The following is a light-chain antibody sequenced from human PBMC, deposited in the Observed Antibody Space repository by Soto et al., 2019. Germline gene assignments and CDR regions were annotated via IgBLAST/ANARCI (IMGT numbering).Light chain of an antibody. CDR3: QQYGSSSRT. Sequence: EIVLTQSPGTLSVVAGERATLSCGASQSVSSYLAWYQQKHGQAPRLLIYGASSRATGIPDRFSGSGYGTDFNLTISRLETEDFAVYYCQQYGSSSRTFGQGTKVDIK. V-gene: IGKV3-20*01. J-gene: IGKJ1*01. CDR2: GAS. CDR1: QSVSSY.